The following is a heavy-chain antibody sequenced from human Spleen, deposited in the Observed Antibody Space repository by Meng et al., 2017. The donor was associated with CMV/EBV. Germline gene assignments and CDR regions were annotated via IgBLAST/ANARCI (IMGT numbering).Heavy chain of an antibody. J-gene: IGHJ4*02. CDR1: GGSFSGYY. Sequence: QVQLQPGGAGLLKPSETLSLTCAVYGGSFSGYYWSWIRQPPGKGLEWIGEINHSGSTNYNPSLKSRVTISVDTSKNQFSLKLSSVTAADTAVYYCARVVEMATPYFDYWGQGTLVTVSS. V-gene: IGHV4-34*01. CDR3: ARVVEMATPYFDY. D-gene: IGHD5-24*01. CDR2: INHSGST.